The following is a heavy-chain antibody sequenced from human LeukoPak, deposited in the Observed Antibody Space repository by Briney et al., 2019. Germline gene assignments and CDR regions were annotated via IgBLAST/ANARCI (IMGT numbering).Heavy chain of an antibody. CDR3: AKAPIVVVPAATDY. CDR1: GFTFSSYA. V-gene: IGHV3-23*01. D-gene: IGHD2-2*01. Sequence: PSGGSLRLSCAASGFTFSSYAMSWVRQAPGKGLEWVSAISGSGGSTYYADSVKGRFTISRDNSKNTLYLQMNSLRAEDTAVYYCAKAPIVVVPAATDYWGQGTLVTVSS. J-gene: IGHJ4*02. CDR2: ISGSGGST.